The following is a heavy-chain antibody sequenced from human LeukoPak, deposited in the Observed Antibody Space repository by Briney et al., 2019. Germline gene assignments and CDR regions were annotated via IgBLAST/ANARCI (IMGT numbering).Heavy chain of an antibody. CDR1: GYTFTNYN. Sequence: ASVKVSCKASGYTFTNYNIDWVRQATGQGREWMGWINPNSGRAGCVQKFQGRVSITRDTSISTAYMELSSLRSEDTAVYYCVRVYHDGSFESGNWFDPWGQGTLVTVSS. CDR3: VRVYHDGSFESGNWFDP. D-gene: IGHD3-22*01. V-gene: IGHV1-8*01. J-gene: IGHJ5*02. CDR2: INPNSGRA.